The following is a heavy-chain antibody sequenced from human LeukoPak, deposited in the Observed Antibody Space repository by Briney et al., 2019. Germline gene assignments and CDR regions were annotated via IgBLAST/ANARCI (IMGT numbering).Heavy chain of an antibody. CDR3: AKRSAESSGYFDY. D-gene: IGHD6-19*01. Sequence: GGSLRLSCAASGLTFSSYGMSWVRQAPGKGLEWVSAITGSGAFTDYADSVKGRFTISRDNSKNMLYLQMNSLRAEDTAVYYCAKRSAESSGYFDYWGQGTLVTVSS. V-gene: IGHV3-23*01. CDR1: GLTFSSYG. CDR2: ITGSGAFT. J-gene: IGHJ4*02.